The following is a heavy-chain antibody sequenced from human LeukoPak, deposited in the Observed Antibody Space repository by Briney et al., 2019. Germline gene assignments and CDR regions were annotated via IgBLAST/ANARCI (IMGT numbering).Heavy chain of an antibody. CDR2: ISTYNGNT. D-gene: IGHD4-17*01. Sequence: EASVKVSCKASGYSFTSYSINWVRQAPGQGLEWMGWISTYNGNTNYAQKLQDRVTMTTDTSANTAYLELRSLRSDDTAVYYCARDRSPYSGDYTYTDAFEIWGQGTMITVSS. CDR3: ARDRSPYSGDYTYTDAFEI. V-gene: IGHV1-18*04. J-gene: IGHJ3*02. CDR1: GYSFTSYS.